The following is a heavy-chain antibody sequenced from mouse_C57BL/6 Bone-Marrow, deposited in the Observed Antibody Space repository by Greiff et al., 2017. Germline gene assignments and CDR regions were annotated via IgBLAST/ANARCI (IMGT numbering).Heavy chain of an antibody. CDR3: AGFIDY. V-gene: IGHV1-59*01. CDR1: GYTFTSYW. J-gene: IGHJ2*01. CDR2: IDPSDSYT. Sequence: QVQLQQPGAELVRPGTSVKLSCKASGYTFTSYWMHWVKQRPGQGLEWIGVIDPSDSYTNYNQKFKGKATLTVDTSSSTAYMQLSSLTSEDSAVYCGAGFIDYWGQGTTLTVSS.